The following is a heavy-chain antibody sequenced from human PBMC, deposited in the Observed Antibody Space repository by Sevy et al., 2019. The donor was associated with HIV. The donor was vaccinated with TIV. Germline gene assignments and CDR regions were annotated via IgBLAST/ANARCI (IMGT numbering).Heavy chain of an antibody. CDR3: ARDNSGYFFFDY. D-gene: IGHD3-22*01. V-gene: IGHV3-30-3*01. J-gene: IGHJ4*02. CDR2: ISQTYDGSKK. Sequence: QLGGSLRLSCAASGFTFGSYTLHWVRQAPGKGLEWVALISQTYDGSKKYYIDSVQGRFTISRDNSKNTLYLQMDSLRPEDTAVYYCARDNSGYFFFDYWGQGTLVTVSS. CDR1: GFTFGSYT.